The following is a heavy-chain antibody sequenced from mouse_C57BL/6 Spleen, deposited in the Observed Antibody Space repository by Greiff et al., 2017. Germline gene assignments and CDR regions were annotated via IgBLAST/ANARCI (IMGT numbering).Heavy chain of an antibody. J-gene: IGHJ3*01. CDR2: IYPGSGNT. CDR3: ARSFDYYGSLFAY. V-gene: IGHV1-66*01. D-gene: IGHD1-1*01. CDR1: GYSFTSYY. Sequence: QVQLQQSGPELVKPGASVKISCKASGYSFTSYYIHWVKQRPGQGLEWIGWIYPGSGNTKYNEKFKGKATLTADTSSSTAYMQLSSLTSEDSAVXYCARSFDYYGSLFAYWGQGTLVTVSA.